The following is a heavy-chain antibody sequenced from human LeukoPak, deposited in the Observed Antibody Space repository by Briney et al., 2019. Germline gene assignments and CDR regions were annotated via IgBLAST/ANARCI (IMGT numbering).Heavy chain of an antibody. J-gene: IGHJ4*02. V-gene: IGHV4-39*07. Sequence: SETLSLTCTVSGGSISSSSYYWGWIRQPPGKGLEWIGSIYYSGSTYYNPSLKSRVTISVDTSKNQFSLKLSSVTAADTAVYYCARDARGSGSSLLDYWGQGTLVTVSS. CDR2: IYYSGST. CDR1: GGSISSSSYY. D-gene: IGHD3-10*01. CDR3: ARDARGSGSSLLDY.